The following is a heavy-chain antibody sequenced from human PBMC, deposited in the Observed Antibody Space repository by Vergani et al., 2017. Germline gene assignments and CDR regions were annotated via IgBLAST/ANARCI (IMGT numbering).Heavy chain of an antibody. V-gene: IGHV5-51*01. CDR3: ARLGTRGPSRGMYDYYGMDV. J-gene: IGHJ6*02. D-gene: IGHD1-1*01. CDR2: IYPGDSDT. Sequence: EVQLVQSGAEVKKPGESLKISCKGSGYSFTSYWIGWVRQMPXKGLEWMGIIYPGDSDTRYSPSFQGQVTISADKSISTAYLQWSSLKASDTAMYYCARLGTRGPSRGMYDYYGMDVWGQGTTVTVSS. CDR1: GYSFTSYW.